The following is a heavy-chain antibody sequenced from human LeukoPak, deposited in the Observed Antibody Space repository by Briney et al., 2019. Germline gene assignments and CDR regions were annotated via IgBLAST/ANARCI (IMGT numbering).Heavy chain of an antibody. J-gene: IGHJ1*01. V-gene: IGHV1-2*02. CDR1: GYMFTGHY. CDR3: ARDLDNYSGSGSYYNGDPLFQH. D-gene: IGHD3-10*01. CDR2: INPNSGGT. Sequence: ASVKVSCKASGYMFTGHYMHWVRQAPGQGLEWMGWINPNSGGTNYAQKFQGRVTMTRDTSISTGYLELSRLRSDDTAVYYCARDLDNYSGSGSYYNGDPLFQHWGQGTLVTVSS.